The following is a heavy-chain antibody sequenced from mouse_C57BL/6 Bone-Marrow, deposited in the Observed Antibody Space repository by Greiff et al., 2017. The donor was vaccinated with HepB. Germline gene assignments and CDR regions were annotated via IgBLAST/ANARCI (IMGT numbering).Heavy chain of an antibody. J-gene: IGHJ2*01. CDR3: ANYYGSSYVGYYFDY. CDR2: IYPRSGNT. V-gene: IGHV1-81*01. Sequence: QVQLQQSGAELARPGASVKLSCKASGYTFTSYGISWVKQRTGQGLEWIGEIYPRSGNTYYNEKFKGKATLTADKSSSTAYMELRSLTSEVSAVYFCANYYGSSYVGYYFDYWGQGTTLTVSS. D-gene: IGHD1-1*01. CDR1: GYTFTSYG.